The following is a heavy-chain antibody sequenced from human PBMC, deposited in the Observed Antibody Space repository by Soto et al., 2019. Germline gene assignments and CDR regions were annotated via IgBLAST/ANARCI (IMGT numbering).Heavy chain of an antibody. Sequence: QVQLVQSGAEVQKPGSSVKVSCKASGGTFSSYAISWVRQAPGQGLEWMGGIIPIFGTANYAQKFHGRVTITADESTSTAYMELSSLRSEDTAVYCCARVKDQWHDFDYWGQGTLVTVSS. CDR3: ARVKDQWHDFDY. CDR1: GGTFSSYA. D-gene: IGHD6-19*01. V-gene: IGHV1-69*01. CDR2: IIPIFGTA. J-gene: IGHJ4*02.